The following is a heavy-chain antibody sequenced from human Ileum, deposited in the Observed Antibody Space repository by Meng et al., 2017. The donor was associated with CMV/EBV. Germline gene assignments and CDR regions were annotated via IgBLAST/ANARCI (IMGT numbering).Heavy chain of an antibody. V-gene: IGHV3-53*01. CDR1: GFTLSTNY. Sequence: SCEASGFTLSTNYMSWVRQAPGKGLEWVSVIYRGGETFYADSVKGRFTISRDNSKNTLYLQVNSLRDDDTAVYYCAKVAMIRGVVFDLWGQGTLVTVSS. D-gene: IGHD3-10*01. J-gene: IGHJ4*02. CDR3: AKVAMIRGVVFDL. CDR2: IYRGGET.